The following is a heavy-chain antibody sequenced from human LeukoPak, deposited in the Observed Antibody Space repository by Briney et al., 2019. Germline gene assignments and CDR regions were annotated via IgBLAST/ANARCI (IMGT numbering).Heavy chain of an antibody. V-gene: IGHV4-59*01. CDR3: ARGTAAVY. CDR2: ISYRGAT. Sequence: KSSETLSLTCTVSGGSITGYSWSWFRQSPVKGLEWIGYISYRGATNSNPSLKSRVTVSLDMSKNQFSLKLNSVTAADTAVYYCARGTAAVYWGQGTLVTVPS. J-gene: IGHJ4*02. CDR1: GGSITGYS. D-gene: IGHD6-25*01.